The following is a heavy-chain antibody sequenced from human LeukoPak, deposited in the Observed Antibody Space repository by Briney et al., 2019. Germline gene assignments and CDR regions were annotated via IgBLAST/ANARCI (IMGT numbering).Heavy chain of an antibody. CDR1: GFTFSSYE. CDR2: ISSSGSTI. D-gene: IGHD2-15*01. Sequence: QPGGSLRLSCAASGFTFSSYEMNWVRQAPGKGLEWVSYISSSGSTIYYADSAQGRFTISRDKSKNTLYLQMNSLRAEDTAVYYCARSKEDCCGSFDPWGQGTLVTVSS. V-gene: IGHV3-48*03. CDR3: ARSKEDCCGSFDP. J-gene: IGHJ5*02.